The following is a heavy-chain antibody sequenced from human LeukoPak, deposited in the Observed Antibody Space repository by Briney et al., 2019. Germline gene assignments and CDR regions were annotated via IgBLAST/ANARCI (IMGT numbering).Heavy chain of an antibody. CDR1: GGTFSSYA. CDR2: IIPIFGTA. V-gene: IGHV1-69*05. J-gene: IGHJ6*03. CDR3: ARDRRDWEPQLPFENYYYMDV. Sequence: GASVKVSCKASGGTFSSYAISWVRQAPGQGLEWMGGIIPIFGTANYAQKFQGRVTITTDESTSTAYMELGSLRSEDTAVYYCARDRRDWEPQLPFENYYYMDVWGKGTTVTVSS. D-gene: IGHD2-2*01.